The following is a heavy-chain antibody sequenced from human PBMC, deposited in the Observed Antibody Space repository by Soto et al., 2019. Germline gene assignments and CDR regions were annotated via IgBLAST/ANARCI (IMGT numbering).Heavy chain of an antibody. V-gene: IGHV1-2*02. CDR2: INPATGAA. CDR3: ARGGGVGVAGSAAFDM. Sequence: QLHLVQSGAVVKKPGASVTVSCSASGYPVTAYYMHWVRQAPGRGLEWMGGINPATGAAKYTQTSQGGVTLTRATSTGTVFMEPSGPTSEDTAVFYCARGGGVGVAGSAAFDMWGQGTLVTVSS. CDR1: GYPVTAYY. D-gene: IGHD3-3*01. J-gene: IGHJ3*02.